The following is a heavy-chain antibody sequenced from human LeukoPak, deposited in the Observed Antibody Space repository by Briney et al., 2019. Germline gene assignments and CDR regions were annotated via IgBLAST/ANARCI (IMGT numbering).Heavy chain of an antibody. CDR3: AKGGYSYGLDFDY. Sequence: GGSLRLSCAASGFTFSSYAMSWVRQAPGKGLEWVSATSGSGGSTYYADSVKGRFTISRDNSENTLYLQMNSLRAEDTAVYYCAKGGYSYGLDFDYWGQGTLVTVSS. V-gene: IGHV3-23*01. J-gene: IGHJ4*02. CDR1: GFTFSSYA. D-gene: IGHD5-18*01. CDR2: TSGSGGST.